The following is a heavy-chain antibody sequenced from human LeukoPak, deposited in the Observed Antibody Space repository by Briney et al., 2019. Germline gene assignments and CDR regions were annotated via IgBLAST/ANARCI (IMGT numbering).Heavy chain of an antibody. CDR1: GFTFSSYW. J-gene: IGHJ6*02. CDR3: ARDSTVITGLHYGMDV. D-gene: IGHD1-14*01. CDR2: INSDGSST. Sequence: PGGSLRLSCAASGFTFSSYWMHWVRQAPGKGLVWVSRINSDGSSTSYADSVKGRFTISRDNSKNTLYLQMNSLRAEDTAVYYCARDSTVITGLHYGMDVWGQGTTVTVSS. V-gene: IGHV3-74*01.